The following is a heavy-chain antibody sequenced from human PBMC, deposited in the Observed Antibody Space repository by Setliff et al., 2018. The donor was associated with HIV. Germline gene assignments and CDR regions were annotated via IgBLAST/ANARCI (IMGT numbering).Heavy chain of an antibody. D-gene: IGHD2-15*01. Sequence: GGSLRLSCAASGFTFSGSAVHWVRQASGKGLEWVGRIRSKANTYATAYGSSVKGRFTLSRDDSKNTAYLQMNSLKTEDTAVYYCTRRPDIVVVIAATGDAFDIWGQGTMVTVSS. CDR2: IRSKANTYAT. J-gene: IGHJ3*02. V-gene: IGHV3-73*01. CDR1: GFTFSGSA. CDR3: TRRPDIVVVIAATGDAFDI.